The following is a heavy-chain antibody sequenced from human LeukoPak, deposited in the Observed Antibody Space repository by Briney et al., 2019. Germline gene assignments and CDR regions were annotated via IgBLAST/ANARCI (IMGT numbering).Heavy chain of an antibody. V-gene: IGHV4-4*02. J-gene: IGHJ4*02. Sequence: PSETLSLTCAVSGGSISSSNWWSWVRPPPGKGLEWIGYIYSSGSTNYNPSLKSRVTISVDTSKNQFSLKLSSVTAADTAVYYCARSLFMVRGAFKFDYWGQGTLVTVSS. CDR3: ARSLFMVRGAFKFDY. CDR2: IYSSGST. CDR1: GGSISSSNW. D-gene: IGHD3-10*01.